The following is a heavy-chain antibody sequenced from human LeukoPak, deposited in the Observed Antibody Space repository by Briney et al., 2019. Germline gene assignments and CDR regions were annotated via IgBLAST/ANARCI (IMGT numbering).Heavy chain of an antibody. V-gene: IGHV1-69*13. CDR1: GGTFSSYA. Sequence: SVKVSCKASGGTFSSYAISWVRQAPGQGLEWMGGIIPIFGTANYAQKFQGRVTITADESTSTAYMELSSLRSEDTAVYYCARVESAYYGMDVWGQGTTVTASS. CDR3: ARVESAYYGMDV. J-gene: IGHJ6*02. CDR2: IIPIFGTA.